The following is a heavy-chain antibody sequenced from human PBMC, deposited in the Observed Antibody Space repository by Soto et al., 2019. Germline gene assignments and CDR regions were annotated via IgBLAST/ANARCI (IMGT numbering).Heavy chain of an antibody. Sequence: GESLKISCKGSGYSFTSYWISWVRQMPGKGLEWMGRIDPSDSYTNYSPSFQGHVTISADKSNSTAYLQWSSLKASDTAMYYCARSIAVAGTVGFDYYYYGMDVWGQGTTVTVSS. D-gene: IGHD6-19*01. CDR3: ARSIAVAGTVGFDYYYYGMDV. CDR1: GYSFTSYW. J-gene: IGHJ6*02. V-gene: IGHV5-10-1*01. CDR2: IDPSDSYT.